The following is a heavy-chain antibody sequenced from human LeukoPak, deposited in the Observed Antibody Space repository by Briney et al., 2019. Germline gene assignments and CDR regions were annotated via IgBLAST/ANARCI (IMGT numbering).Heavy chain of an antibody. V-gene: IGHV4-31*03. CDR1: GGSISSGGYY. D-gene: IGHD3-3*01. CDR3: ARDRRPIFGVEGGYFDY. Sequence: PSETLSLTCTVSGGSISSGGYYWSWIRQHPGKGLEWIGYIYYSGSTYYNPSLKSRVTISVDTSKNQFSLKLSSVTAADTAVYYCARDRRPIFGVEGGYFDYWGQGTLVTVSS. CDR2: IYYSGST. J-gene: IGHJ4*02.